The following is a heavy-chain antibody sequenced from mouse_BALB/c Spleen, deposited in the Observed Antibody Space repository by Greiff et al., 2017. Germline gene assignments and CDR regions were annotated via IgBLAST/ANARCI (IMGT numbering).Heavy chain of an antibody. D-gene: IGHD2-2*01. J-gene: IGHJ4*01. CDR2: IYWDDDK. CDR1: GFSLSTSGMG. CDR3: ARSRDGYEGAMDY. V-gene: IGHV8-12*01. Sequence: QVTLQVSGPGLLQPSQTLSLTCSFSGFSLSTSGMGVSWIRQPSGQGLVWLAHIYWDDDKRYNPYLKSRLTISKYTSSNQVFLEITSVDTADTDNYDSARSRDGYEGAMDYWGQGTTVTVSS.